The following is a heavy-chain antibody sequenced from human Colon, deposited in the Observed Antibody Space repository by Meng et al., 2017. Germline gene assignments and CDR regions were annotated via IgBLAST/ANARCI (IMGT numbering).Heavy chain of an antibody. D-gene: IGHD3-10*01. CDR3: ARSTARSGSYYNYYYYGMDV. Sequence: GESLKISCAASGFTFSSYDMHWVRQATGKGLEWVSAIGTAGDTYYPGSVKGRFTISRENAKNSLYLQMNSLRAGDTAVYYCARSTARSGSYYNYYYYGMDVWGQGTTVTGSS. V-gene: IGHV3-13*01. J-gene: IGHJ6*02. CDR1: GFTFSSYD. CDR2: IGTAGDT.